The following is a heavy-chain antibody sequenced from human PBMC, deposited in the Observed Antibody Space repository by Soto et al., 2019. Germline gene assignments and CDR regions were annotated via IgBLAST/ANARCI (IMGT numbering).Heavy chain of an antibody. CDR2: IHSDGSSA. D-gene: IGHD5-12*01. Sequence: EVQLVESGGGLVQPGGSLRLSCAASGFTFSSYWMHWVRQAPGKGLVWVSRIHSDGSSATYADSVKGRFTISRDNAKNTLYLQMNSLRAEDMAVYYCARSAWPYYFDYWGQGTLVSVSS. V-gene: IGHV3-74*01. CDR1: GFTFSSYW. CDR3: ARSAWPYYFDY. J-gene: IGHJ4*02.